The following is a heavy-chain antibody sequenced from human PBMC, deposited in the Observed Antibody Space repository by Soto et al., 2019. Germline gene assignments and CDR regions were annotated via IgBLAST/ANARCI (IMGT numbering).Heavy chain of an antibody. Sequence: EVQLVESGGGLVKPGGSLRLSCAASGFTFSSYSMNWVRQAPGKGLEWVSSISSSSSYIYYADSVKGRFTISRENAKNSLYLKMNSLRAEDTAVHYCSRDQPGYSYGYGLGYWGQGTLVTVSS. CDR1: GFTFSSYS. V-gene: IGHV3-21*01. J-gene: IGHJ4*02. CDR3: SRDQPGYSYGYGLGY. D-gene: IGHD5-18*01. CDR2: ISSSSSYI.